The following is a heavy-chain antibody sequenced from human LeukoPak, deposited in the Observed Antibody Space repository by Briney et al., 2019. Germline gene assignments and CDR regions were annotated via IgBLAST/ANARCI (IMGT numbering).Heavy chain of an antibody. V-gene: IGHV1-46*01. Sequence: ASVKVSCKASGYTFTSYYMHWVRQAPGQGLEWMGIINPSGGSTSYAQKFQGRVTMTRDTSTSTVYMELSSLRSEDTAVYYCARDWAYCGGDCRPGYYFDYWGQGTLVTVSS. CDR3: ARDWAYCGGDCRPGYYFDY. D-gene: IGHD2-21*02. CDR2: INPSGGST. J-gene: IGHJ4*02. CDR1: GYTFTSYY.